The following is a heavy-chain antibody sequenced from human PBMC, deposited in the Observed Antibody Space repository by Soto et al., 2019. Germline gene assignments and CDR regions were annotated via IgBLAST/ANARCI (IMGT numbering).Heavy chain of an antibody. V-gene: IGHV3-33*01. CDR1: GFTFSSYG. CDR3: ARWAGVVATIDY. Sequence: QVQLVDSGGGVVQPGRSLRLSCAASGFTFSSYGMHWVRQAPGKGLEWVAIIWYNGSNKYYADSVKGRFTISRDNSKNTLYLQMNSLKAEDPAVYYCARWAGVVATIDYWGQGTLVTVSS. J-gene: IGHJ4*02. D-gene: IGHD2-21*01. CDR2: IWYNGSNK.